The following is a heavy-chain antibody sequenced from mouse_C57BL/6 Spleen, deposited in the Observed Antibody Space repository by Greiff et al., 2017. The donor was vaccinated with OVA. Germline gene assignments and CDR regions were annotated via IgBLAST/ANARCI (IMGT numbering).Heavy chain of an antibody. J-gene: IGHJ2*01. D-gene: IGHD1-1*01. CDR1: GYTFTSYW. CDR3: ARGAITTVSYFDY. V-gene: IGHV1-69*01. CDR2: IDPSDSYT. Sequence: QVQLQQSGAELVMPGASVKLSCKASGYTFTSYWMHWVKQRPGQGLEWIGEIDPSDSYTNYNQKFKGKSTLTVDKSSSTAYMQLSSLTSEDSAVYYCARGAITTVSYFDYWGQGTTLTVSS.